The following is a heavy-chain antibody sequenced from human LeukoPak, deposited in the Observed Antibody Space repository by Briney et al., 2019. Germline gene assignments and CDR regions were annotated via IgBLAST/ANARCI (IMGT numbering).Heavy chain of an antibody. CDR1: GFTFSDYY. V-gene: IGHV3-11*01. CDR3: ARADSLYGMDV. J-gene: IGHJ6*02. Sequence: GGSLRLSCAASGFTFSDYYMSWIRQAPGKGLEWVSYISSSGSTIYYADSVKGRSTISRDNAKNSLYLQMNSLGGEDTAVYYCARADSLYGMDVWGQGTTVTVSS. CDR2: ISSSGSTI.